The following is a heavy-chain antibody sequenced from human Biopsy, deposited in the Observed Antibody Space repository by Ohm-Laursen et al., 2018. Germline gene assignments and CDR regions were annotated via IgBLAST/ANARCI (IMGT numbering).Heavy chain of an antibody. J-gene: IGHJ6*02. D-gene: IGHD3-22*01. CDR3: AREEDNSGYDYYGMDV. CDR1: GYTFPSSG. CDR2: ISAYNGNR. Sequence: GASVKVSCKASGYTFPSSGISWVRQAPGQGLEWLGWISAYNGNRNYAQKFQGRVTMTTDTSTSTAYMELRSLRSDDTAVYFCAREEDNSGYDYYGMDVWGQGTTVTVSS. V-gene: IGHV1-18*01.